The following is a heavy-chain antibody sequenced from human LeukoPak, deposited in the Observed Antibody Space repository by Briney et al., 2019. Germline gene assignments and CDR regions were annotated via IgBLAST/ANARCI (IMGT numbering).Heavy chain of an antibody. CDR1: GFTFDDYA. CDR2: ISWNSGSI. J-gene: IGHJ4*02. D-gene: IGHD3-10*01. CDR3: ARVLKRLLWFGELPSDY. V-gene: IGHV3-9*01. Sequence: GRSLRLSCAASGFTFDDYAMHWVRQAPGKGLEWVSGISWNSGSIGYADSVKGRFTISRDNAKNSLYLQMNSLRAEDTAVYYCARVLKRLLWFGELPSDYWGQGTLVTVSS.